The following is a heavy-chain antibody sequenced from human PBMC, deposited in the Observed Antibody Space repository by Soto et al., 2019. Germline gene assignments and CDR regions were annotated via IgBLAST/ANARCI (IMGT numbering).Heavy chain of an antibody. J-gene: IGHJ4*02. V-gene: IGHV3-7*01. CDR2: INQDGSEK. CDR3: AGTSRFRAPD. Sequence: GGSLRLSCAASGFTFSSYWMSWVRQAPGKGLEWVANINQDGSEKYYVDSVKGRFTISRHNAKNSLYLQMNSLRAEDTAVYYCAGTSRFRAPDWGQGTLVTVSS. D-gene: IGHD3-16*01. CDR1: GFTFSSYW.